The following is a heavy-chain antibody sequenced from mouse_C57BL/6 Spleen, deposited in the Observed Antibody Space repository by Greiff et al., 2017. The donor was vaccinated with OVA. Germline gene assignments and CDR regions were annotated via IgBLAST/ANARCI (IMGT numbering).Heavy chain of an antibody. V-gene: IGHV1-61*01. CDR1: GYTFTSYW. CDR2: IYPSDSET. Sequence: VQLQQPGAELVRPGSSVKLSCKASGYTFTSYWMDWVRQRPGQGLEWIGNIYPSDSETHYNQKFKDKATLTVDKSSSTAYMQLSSLTSEDSAVYYCARELGPLYFDYWGQGTTLTVSS. J-gene: IGHJ2*01. D-gene: IGHD4-1*01. CDR3: ARELGPLYFDY.